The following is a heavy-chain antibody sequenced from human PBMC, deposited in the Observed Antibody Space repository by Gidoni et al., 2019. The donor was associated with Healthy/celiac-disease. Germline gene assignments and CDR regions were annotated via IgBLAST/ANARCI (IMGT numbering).Heavy chain of an antibody. V-gene: IGHV4-34*01. CDR1: GGSFSGYY. CDR2: INHSGST. J-gene: IGHJ6*02. CDR3: ASSYSRRYYGMDV. Sequence: QVQLQQWGAGLSKPSETLSLTCAVYGGSFSGYYWSWIRQPPGKGLEWIGAINHSGSTHYNPSLKSRVTISVDTSKNQFSLKLSSVTAADTDVYYCASSYSRRYYGMDVWGQGTTVTVSS. D-gene: IGHD2-15*01.